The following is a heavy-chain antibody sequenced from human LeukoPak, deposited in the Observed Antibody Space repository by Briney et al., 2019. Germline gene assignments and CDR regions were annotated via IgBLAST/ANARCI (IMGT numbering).Heavy chain of an antibody. CDR3: AKDPHTGYSFAY. D-gene: IGHD5-18*01. Sequence: GGSLRLSCVFSGFTFSSYAMSWVRQAPGKGLEWVSSLSGSGGSTYYADSVKGRFTISRDNSKNTLYLQMNSLRAEDTAVYYCAKDPHTGYSFAYWGQGTLVTVSS. CDR2: LSGSGGST. V-gene: IGHV3-23*01. J-gene: IGHJ4*02. CDR1: GFTFSSYA.